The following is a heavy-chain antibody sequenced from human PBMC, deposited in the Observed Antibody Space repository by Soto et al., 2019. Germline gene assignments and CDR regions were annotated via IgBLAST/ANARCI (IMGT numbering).Heavy chain of an antibody. CDR2: ISAYNDYT. Sequence: QVQLVQSGAEVKKPGSSVKVSCKASGYTFISYGISWVRQAPGQGLEWMGWISAYNDYTNYAQKLQGRVTMTTDTSTRIAYLELRSLRSDDTAVYYFAREGYYSGSGSYSPPRYDGMDVWGQGTTVTVSS. J-gene: IGHJ6*02. V-gene: IGHV1-18*01. D-gene: IGHD3-10*01. CDR3: AREGYYSGSGSYSPPRYDGMDV. CDR1: GYTFISYG.